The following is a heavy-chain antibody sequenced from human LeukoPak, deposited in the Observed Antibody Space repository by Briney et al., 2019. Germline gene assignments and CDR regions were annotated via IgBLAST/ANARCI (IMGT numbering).Heavy chain of an antibody. D-gene: IGHD3-22*01. J-gene: IGHJ4*02. CDR1: GFIFSIYS. V-gene: IGHV3-21*01. CDR2: VNTVSSYI. CDR3: VRLRRNSDSSGYFYYYDI. Sequence: GGSLRLSCAASGFIFSIYSFNWARQAPGKGLEWVASVNTVSSYIYYADSVRGRFTISRDNAKNSVLLQMNSLRAEDMAMYYCVRLRRNSDSSGYFYYYDIWGQGTLVTVSS.